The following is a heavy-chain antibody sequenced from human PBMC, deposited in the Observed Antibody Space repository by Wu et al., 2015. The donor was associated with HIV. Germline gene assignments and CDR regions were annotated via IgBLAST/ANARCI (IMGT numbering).Heavy chain of an antibody. V-gene: IGHV1-69*12. D-gene: IGHD3-22*01. CDR1: GGTFSSYA. CDR2: IIPIFGTA. Sequence: QVQLVQSGAEVKKPGSSVKVSCKASGGTFSSYAISWVRQAPGQGLEWMGGIIPIFGTANYAHKFQGRVTIIADESTSTAYMELSSLRSDDTAVYYCASGRSDYYLPFDFCGQGTLVTVSS. CDR3: ASGRSDYYLPFDF. J-gene: IGHJ4*02.